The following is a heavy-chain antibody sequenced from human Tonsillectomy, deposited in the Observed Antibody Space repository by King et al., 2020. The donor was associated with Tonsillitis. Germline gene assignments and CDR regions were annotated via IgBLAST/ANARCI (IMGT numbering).Heavy chain of an antibody. Sequence: VQLVESGAEVEKPGESLKISCKGSGYRFSSYWIGWVRQMPGKGLEWMGIIYPGDSDTRYSPSFQGQVTISADKSISTAYLQWSSLKASDTAMYYCARRSTVAGRAYRCFDIWGRGTLVTVSS. CDR2: IYPGDSDT. J-gene: IGHJ2*01. V-gene: IGHV5-51*01. CDR1: GYRFSSYW. D-gene: IGHD6-19*01. CDR3: ARRSTVAGRAYRCFDI.